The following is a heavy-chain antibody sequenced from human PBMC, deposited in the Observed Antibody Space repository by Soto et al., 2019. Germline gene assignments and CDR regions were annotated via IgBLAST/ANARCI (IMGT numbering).Heavy chain of an antibody. D-gene: IGHD3-3*01. J-gene: IGHJ3*02. CDR1: GGTFSSYA. CDR2: IIPIFGTA. CDR3: ARVITIFSLYDAFDI. Sequence: SVKVSCKASGGTFSSYAISWVRQAPGQGLEWMGGIIPIFGTANYAQKFQGRVTITADESTSTAYMELSSLRSEDTAVYYCARVITIFSLYDAFDIWGQGTMVTVSS. V-gene: IGHV1-69*13.